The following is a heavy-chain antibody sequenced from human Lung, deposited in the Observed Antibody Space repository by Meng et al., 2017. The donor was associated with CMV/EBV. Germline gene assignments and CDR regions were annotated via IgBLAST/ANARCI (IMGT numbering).Heavy chain of an antibody. Sequence: SGPTLVXPTETLTLTCTVSGFSLANSRLAVSWIRQPPGKALEWLAHVFSTGEKSYSTSLKNRLTVSKDTSNSQVFLTMTNMDPADTATYYCARIFYSSVWHIDFWXQGTLVTVSS. CDR3: ARIFYSSVWHIDF. CDR2: VFSTGEK. D-gene: IGHD6-19*01. V-gene: IGHV2-26*01. CDR1: GFSLANSRLA. J-gene: IGHJ4*02.